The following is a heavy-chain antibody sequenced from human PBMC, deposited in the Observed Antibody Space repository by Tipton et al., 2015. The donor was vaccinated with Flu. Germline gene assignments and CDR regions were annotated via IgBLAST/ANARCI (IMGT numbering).Heavy chain of an antibody. CDR1: GYSISSGYY. CDR3: ARQGLGYSDWYFDL. V-gene: IGHV4-38-2*01. J-gene: IGHJ2*01. D-gene: IGHD5-12*01. CDR2: IYQSGAT. Sequence: LRLSCAVSGYSISSGYYWGWIRQPPGKGLEWIGTIYQSGATYYNPSLNSRVTISVDTSKNQFSLKLSSLTAADTAVYYCARQGLGYSDWYFDLWGRGTLVTVSS.